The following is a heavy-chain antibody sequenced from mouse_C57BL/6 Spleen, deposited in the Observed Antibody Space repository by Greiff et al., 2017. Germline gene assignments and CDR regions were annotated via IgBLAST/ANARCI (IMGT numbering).Heavy chain of an antibody. D-gene: IGHD1-1*01. Sequence: EVQLQQSGPELVKPGASVKISCKASGYTFTDYYMNWVKQSHGKSLEWIGDINPNNGGTSYNQKFKGKATLTVDKSSSTAYMELRSLTSEDSAVYYWARHYGSPFFDYWGQGTTLTGAS. CDR3: ARHYGSPFFDY. V-gene: IGHV1-26*01. CDR1: GYTFTDYY. CDR2: INPNNGGT. J-gene: IGHJ2*01.